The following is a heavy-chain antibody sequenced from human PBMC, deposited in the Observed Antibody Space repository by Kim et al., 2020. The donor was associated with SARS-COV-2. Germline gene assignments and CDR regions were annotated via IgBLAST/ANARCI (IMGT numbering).Heavy chain of an antibody. CDR1: GGSFSGYY. Sequence: SETLSLTCAVYGGSFSGYYWSWIRQPPGKGLEWIGEINHSGSTNYNPSLKSRVTISVDTSKNQFSLKLSSVTAADTAVYYCARGRGRVVIKGYNWFDPWGQGTLVTVSS. J-gene: IGHJ5*02. D-gene: IGHD3-3*01. CDR3: ARGRGRVVIKGYNWFDP. CDR2: INHSGST. V-gene: IGHV4-34*01.